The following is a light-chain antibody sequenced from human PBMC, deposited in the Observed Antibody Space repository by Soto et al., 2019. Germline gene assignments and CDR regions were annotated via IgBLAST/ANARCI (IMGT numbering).Light chain of an antibody. CDR2: QAS. J-gene: IGKJ2*01. CDR1: QSIDSW. CDR3: QQYHTYST. V-gene: IGKV1-5*03. Sequence: DIQMTQSPSTQSASIGDRVTITCRASQSIDSWLAWYQLKPGKAPKLLIRQASGLQSGIPSRFSGSGSGTEFTLTISSLQPDDFATYYSQQYHTYSTFGQGTKLEIK.